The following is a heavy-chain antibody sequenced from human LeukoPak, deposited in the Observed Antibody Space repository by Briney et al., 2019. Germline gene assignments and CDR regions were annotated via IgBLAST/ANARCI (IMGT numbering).Heavy chain of an antibody. D-gene: IGHD3-10*01. CDR3: ARSSGSYYNVAFDI. J-gene: IGHJ3*02. Sequence: SETLSPTCTVSGGSISSGGYYWSWIRQHPGKGLEWIGYIYYSGSTYYNPSLKSRVTISVDTSKNQFSLKLSSVTAADTAVYYCARSSGSYYNVAFDIWGQGRMVTVSS. CDR2: IYYSGST. CDR1: GGSISSGGYY. V-gene: IGHV4-31*03.